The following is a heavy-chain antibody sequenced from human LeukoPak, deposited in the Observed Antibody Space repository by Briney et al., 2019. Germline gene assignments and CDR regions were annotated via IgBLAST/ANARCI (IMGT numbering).Heavy chain of an antibody. CDR1: GFTFSSYA. J-gene: IGHJ4*02. CDR3: AKTSSIYYDFWSGYYNPPDY. D-gene: IGHD3-3*01. V-gene: IGHV3-23*01. CDR2: ISGSGGST. Sequence: PGGSLRLSCAASGFTFSSYAMSWVRQAPGKGLEWVSAISGSGGSTYYADSVKGRFTVSRDNSKNTLYLQMNSLRAEDTAVYYCAKTSSIYYDFWSGYYNPPDYWGQGTLVTVSS.